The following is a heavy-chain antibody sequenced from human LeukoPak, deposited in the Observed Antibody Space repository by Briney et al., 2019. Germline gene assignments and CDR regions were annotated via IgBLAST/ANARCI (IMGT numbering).Heavy chain of an antibody. D-gene: IGHD5-18*01. CDR2: INHSGST. Sequence: SETLSLTCAVYGGSFSGYYWSWIRQPPGKGLEWIGEINHSGSTNYNPSLKSRVTISVDTSKNQFSLKLSSVTAADTAVYYCARLTWIQLWSLDYWGQGTLVTVSS. CDR1: GGSFSGYY. J-gene: IGHJ4*02. V-gene: IGHV4-34*01. CDR3: ARLTWIQLWSLDY.